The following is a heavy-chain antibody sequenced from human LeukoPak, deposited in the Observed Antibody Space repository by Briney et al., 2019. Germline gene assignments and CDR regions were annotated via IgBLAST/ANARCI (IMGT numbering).Heavy chain of an antibody. CDR2: IYSGGST. V-gene: IGHV3-53*01. CDR3: AGDSLYGDYFDF. Sequence: PGGSVRLSCAASGFTLSSNYMSWVRQAPGKGLEWVSVIYSGGSTYYSDSVKGRFTISRDNSKNMLYLEMNGLRAEDTAVYDCAGDSLYGDYFDFWGQGTLVTVSS. J-gene: IGHJ4*02. D-gene: IGHD4-17*01. CDR1: GFTLSSNY.